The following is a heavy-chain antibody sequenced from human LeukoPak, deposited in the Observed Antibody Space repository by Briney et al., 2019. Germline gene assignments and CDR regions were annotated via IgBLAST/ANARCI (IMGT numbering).Heavy chain of an antibody. CDR1: GFTFSSYA. Sequence: GGSLRLSCAASGFTFSSYAMTWVRQAPGKGLEWVSAISGSGGSTYYADSVKGRFTISRDNSKSTLYLQMNSLRAEDTAVYYCAKCVAVGARPDYWGQGTLVTVSS. J-gene: IGHJ4*02. V-gene: IGHV3-23*01. CDR3: AKCVAVGARPDY. CDR2: ISGSGGST. D-gene: IGHD3-10*01.